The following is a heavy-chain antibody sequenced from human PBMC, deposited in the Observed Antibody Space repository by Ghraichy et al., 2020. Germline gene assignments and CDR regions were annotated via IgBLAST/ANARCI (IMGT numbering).Heavy chain of an antibody. CDR1: GFTFSDHA. Sequence: GGSPRLSCTTSGFTFSDHAMSWFRQAPGKGLEWVGFIRKRASGATTEYAASVKGRFTISRDDSKSIAYLQMDSLKTEDTAVYYCPRYSSGYCTLIDFWGRGALVTVSS. D-gene: IGHD3-22*01. CDR3: PRYSSGYCTLIDF. V-gene: IGHV3-49*03. CDR2: IRKRASGATT. J-gene: IGHJ4*01.